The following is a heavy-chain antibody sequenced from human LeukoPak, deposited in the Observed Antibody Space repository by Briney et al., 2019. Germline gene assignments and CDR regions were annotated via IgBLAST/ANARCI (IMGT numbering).Heavy chain of an antibody. CDR3: ARAGLNGDVDY. Sequence: SETLSLTCALYGGSFSGYYWSWIRQPPGKGLEWIGEINHSGSTNYNPSLKSRVTISVDTSKNQFSLTLSSVTAADTAVYYCARAGLNGDVDYWGQGTLVTVSS. CDR2: INHSGST. V-gene: IGHV4-34*01. D-gene: IGHD4-17*01. J-gene: IGHJ4*02. CDR1: GGSFSGYY.